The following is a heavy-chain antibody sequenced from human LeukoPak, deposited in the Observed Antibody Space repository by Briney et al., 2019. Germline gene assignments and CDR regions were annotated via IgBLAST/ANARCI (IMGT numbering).Heavy chain of an antibody. V-gene: IGHV1-69*01. J-gene: IGHJ5*02. Sequence: GASVKVSCKASGGAFSSYTINWVRQAPGQGLEWMGGIIPVFGTANYVQKFQGRVTITADESTSTAYMELSSLRSEDTAVYYCAGNSGGSIRFDPWGQGTLVTVSS. CDR1: GGAFSSYT. CDR2: IIPVFGTA. CDR3: AGNSGGSIRFDP. D-gene: IGHD1-26*01.